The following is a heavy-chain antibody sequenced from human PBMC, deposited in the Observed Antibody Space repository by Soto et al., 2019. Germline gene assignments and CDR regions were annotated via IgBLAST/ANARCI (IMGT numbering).Heavy chain of an antibody. D-gene: IGHD3-22*01. Sequence: YGPTLVNPTQTLTLTCTFSGFSLSTSGVGVGWIRQPPGKALEWLALIYWDDDKRYSPSLKSRLTITKDTSKNQVVLTMTNMDNVDKATYYCAHINYYDSGGRMGSVCGQVTLVTVSS. CDR1: GFSLSTSGVG. V-gene: IGHV2-5*02. CDR2: IYWDDDK. J-gene: IGHJ4*02. CDR3: AHINYYDSGGRMGSV.